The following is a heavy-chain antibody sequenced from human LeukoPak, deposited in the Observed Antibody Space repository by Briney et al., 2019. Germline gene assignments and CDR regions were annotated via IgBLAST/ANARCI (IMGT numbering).Heavy chain of an antibody. CDR3: AKASHRYYYDSGGIDY. V-gene: IGHV3-23*01. Sequence: GGSLRLSCAASGFTFSSYAMSWVRQAPGKGLEWVSAISGSGGSTCYADSVKGRFSISRDNSKNTLYLQMYSLRAEDTAVYYCAKASHRYYYDSGGIDYWGQGTLVTVSS. CDR1: GFTFSSYA. D-gene: IGHD3-22*01. CDR2: ISGSGGST. J-gene: IGHJ4*02.